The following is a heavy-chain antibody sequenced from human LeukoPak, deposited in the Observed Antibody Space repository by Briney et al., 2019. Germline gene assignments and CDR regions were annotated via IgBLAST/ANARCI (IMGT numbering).Heavy chain of an antibody. CDR2: IRSRNYGGKI. CDR3: SRAPNYDFWLDC. Sequence: GGSLRLSCTGSGFTFGDSGINWVRQAPGKGLEWVGFIRSRNYGGKIEYAASVRGRFTISRDDPESIAYLQMNNLKSEDSAVYYCSRAPNYDFWLDCWGQGTLITVSS. V-gene: IGHV3-49*04. J-gene: IGHJ4*02. D-gene: IGHD3-3*01. CDR1: GFTFGDSG.